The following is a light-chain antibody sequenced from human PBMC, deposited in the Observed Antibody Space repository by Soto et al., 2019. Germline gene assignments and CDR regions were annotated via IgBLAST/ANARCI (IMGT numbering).Light chain of an antibody. Sequence: EIVLTQSPVTLSLSPGERATLSCRASQSFRGNYLAWYQQKPGQAPRLLMYGASSRAIGIPDRFSGSGSGTDFTLTISRLEPEDIAVYYCQQSNTWPRTFGQGTKVDIK. CDR1: QSFRGNY. J-gene: IGKJ1*01. CDR2: GAS. CDR3: QQSNTWPRT. V-gene: IGKV3-20*01.